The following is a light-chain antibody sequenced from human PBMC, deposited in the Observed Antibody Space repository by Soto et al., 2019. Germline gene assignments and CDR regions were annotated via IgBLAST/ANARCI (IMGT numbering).Light chain of an antibody. CDR2: EAT. CDR3: CSYAGTNRHVL. V-gene: IGLV2-23*01. J-gene: IGLJ2*01. Sequence: QSALTQPASVSGSPGQSITISCTGTNSDVGSYNLVSWYQQHPDKAPKLMIYEATKRPSGVSNRFSGSKSGNTASLTVSGLQAEDEADYSCCSYAGTNRHVLFGGGTKLTVL. CDR1: NSDVGSYNL.